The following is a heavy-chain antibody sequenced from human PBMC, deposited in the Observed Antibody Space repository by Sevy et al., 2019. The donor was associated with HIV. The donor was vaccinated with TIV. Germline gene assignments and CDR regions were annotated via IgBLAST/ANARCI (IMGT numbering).Heavy chain of an antibody. CDR1: GYTFTSYY. CDR3: ARDVRYCSGGSCYYFDY. CDR2: INPSGGST. V-gene: IGHV1-46*01. Sequence: ASVKVSCKASGYTFTSYYMHWVRHAPGQGLEWMGIINPSGGSTSYAQKFQGRVTMTRDTSTSTVYMELSSLRSEDTAVYYCARDVRYCSGGSCYYFDYWGQGTLVTVSS. J-gene: IGHJ4*02. D-gene: IGHD2-15*01.